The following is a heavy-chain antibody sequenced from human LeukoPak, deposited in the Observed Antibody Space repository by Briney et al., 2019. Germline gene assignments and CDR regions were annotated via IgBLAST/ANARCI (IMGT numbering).Heavy chain of an antibody. V-gene: IGHV3-30*02. CDR1: GFTFSSYG. J-gene: IGHJ4*02. CDR2: IRYDGSNK. Sequence: GGSLRLSCAASGFTFSSYGMHWVRQAPGKGLEWVAFIRYDGSNKYYADSVKGRFTISRDNSKNTLYLQMNSLRAEDTAVYYCARPTAGLRLGELSLSFDYWGQGTLVTVSS. CDR3: ARPTAGLRLGELSLSFDY. D-gene: IGHD3-16*02.